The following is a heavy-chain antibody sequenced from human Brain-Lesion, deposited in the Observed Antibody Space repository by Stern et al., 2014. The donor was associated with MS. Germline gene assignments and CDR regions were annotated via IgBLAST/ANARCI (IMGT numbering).Heavy chain of an antibody. CDR3: VRPDIMGTIWN. CDR1: GGSITSSSYY. J-gene: IGHJ4*02. Sequence: QVQLVQSGPGLVKPSETLSLTCTVSGGSITSSSYYWGWIRQPPGRGLEYIGTVYYTGSTFYDPSLKSRVTISADTSKNPSPPKVTSVTAADTAVYYCVRPDIMGTIWNWGQGTLVTVSS. V-gene: IGHV4-39*01. CDR2: VYYTGST. D-gene: IGHD1-26*01.